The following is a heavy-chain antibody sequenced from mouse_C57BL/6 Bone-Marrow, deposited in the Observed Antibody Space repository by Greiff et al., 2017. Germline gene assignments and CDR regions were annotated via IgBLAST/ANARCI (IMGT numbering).Heavy chain of an antibody. V-gene: IGHV1-4*01. CDR1: GYTFTSYT. CDR2: INPSSGYT. J-gene: IGHJ2*01. D-gene: IGHD2-4*01. CDR3: ARWEDYGYYFDY. Sequence: QVQLQQSGAELARPGASVKMSCKASGYTFTSYTMHWVKQRPGQGLEWIGYINPSSGYTKYNQKFKDKATLTADKSSSTAYMQLSSLTSEDSAVYYCARWEDYGYYFDYWGQGTTLTVSS.